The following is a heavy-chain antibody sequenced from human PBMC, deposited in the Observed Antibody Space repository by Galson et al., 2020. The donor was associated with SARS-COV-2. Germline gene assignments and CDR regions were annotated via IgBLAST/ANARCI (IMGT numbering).Heavy chain of an antibody. CDR1: GFTFSSYW. V-gene: IGHV3-74*01. D-gene: IGHD6-13*01. CDR2: INSDGSST. CDR3: ARAPKSSSWHHDYYYMDV. J-gene: IGHJ6*03. Sequence: GGSLRLSCAASGFTFSSYWMHWVRQAPGKGLVWVSRINSDGSSTSYADSVKGRFTISRDNAKNTLYLQMNSLRAEDTAVYYCARAPKSSSWHHDYYYMDVWGKGTTVTVSS.